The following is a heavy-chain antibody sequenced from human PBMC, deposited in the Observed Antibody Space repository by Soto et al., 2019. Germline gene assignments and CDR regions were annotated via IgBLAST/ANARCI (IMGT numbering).Heavy chain of an antibody. CDR1: GYTFTSYG. D-gene: IGHD3-10*01. J-gene: IGHJ3*02. V-gene: IGHV1-18*04. Sequence: ASVKVSCKASGYTFTSYGISWVRQAPGQGLEWMGWISAYNGNTNYAQKLQGRVTTTTDTSTSTAYMELRSLRSDDTAVYYCARDQVDYYGSGRPDAFDIWGQGTMVTVSS. CDR2: ISAYNGNT. CDR3: ARDQVDYYGSGRPDAFDI.